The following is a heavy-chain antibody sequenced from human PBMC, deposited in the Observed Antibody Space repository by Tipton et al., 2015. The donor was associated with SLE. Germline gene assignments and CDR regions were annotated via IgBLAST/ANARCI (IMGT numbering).Heavy chain of an antibody. CDR3: ARGSSSWYSGWYFDL. Sequence: TLSLTCAVSGGSISSGGYSWSWIRQPPGKGLEWIGNIYHSGSTYQNPSLKSRVTISVDRSKNQFSLKLSSVTAADTAVYYCARGSSSWYSGWYFDLWGRGTLVTVS. V-gene: IGHV4-30-2*01. J-gene: IGHJ2*01. CDR1: GGSISSGGYS. D-gene: IGHD6-13*01. CDR2: IYHSGST.